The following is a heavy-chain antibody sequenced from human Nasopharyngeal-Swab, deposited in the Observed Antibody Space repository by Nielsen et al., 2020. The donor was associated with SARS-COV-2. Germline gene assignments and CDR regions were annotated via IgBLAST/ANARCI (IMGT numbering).Heavy chain of an antibody. D-gene: IGHD2-21*01. J-gene: IGHJ6*03. CDR2: ISGDGGST. CDR1: GFIFDDYA. Sequence: GESLKISCAASGFIFDDYAMHWVRQAPGKGLEWVSLISGDGGSTYYADSVKGRFTISRDNSKNSLYLQMNSLRTEDTALYYCAKDITDGVDCGGDCYYMDVWGKGTTVTVSS. V-gene: IGHV3-43*02. CDR3: AKDITDGVDCGGDCYYMDV.